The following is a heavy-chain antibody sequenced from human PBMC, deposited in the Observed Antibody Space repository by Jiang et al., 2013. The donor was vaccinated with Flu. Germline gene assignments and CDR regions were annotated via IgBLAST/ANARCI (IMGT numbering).Heavy chain of an antibody. CDR1: GYTFTSYY. V-gene: IGHV1-46*03. CDR3: ARVPRVGYYYHAFDI. J-gene: IGHJ3*02. CDR2: INPSGGST. Sequence: GAEVKKPGASVKVSCKASGYTFTSYYMHWVRQAPGQGLEWMGIINPSGGSTSYAQKFQGRVTMTRDTSTSTVYMELSSLRSEDTAVYYCARVPRVGYYYHAFDIWGQGTMVTVSS. D-gene: IGHD3-22*01.